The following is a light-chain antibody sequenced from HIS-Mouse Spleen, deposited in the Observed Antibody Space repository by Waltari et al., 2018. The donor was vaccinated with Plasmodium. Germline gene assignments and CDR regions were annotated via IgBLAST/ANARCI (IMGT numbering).Light chain of an antibody. CDR2: DDN. V-gene: IGLV6-57*03. CDR1: SGSIASNS. Sequence: NFMLTQPHPVSESPGKTVTISSTRSSGSIASNSVQWYQQRPGSAPTTVIYDDNQRTSGFPVGFSGSIYSASNAGSLPMSGLKTEDEADYYCQSYDSSTWVFGGGTKLTVL. CDR3: QSYDSSTWV. J-gene: IGLJ3*02.